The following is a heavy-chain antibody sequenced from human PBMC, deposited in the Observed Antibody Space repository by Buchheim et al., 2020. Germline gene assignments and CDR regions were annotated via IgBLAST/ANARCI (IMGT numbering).Heavy chain of an antibody. CDR1: GGSFSGYY. CDR2: INHSGST. CDR3: ARVPTLYGSGRTYYYYGMDV. Sequence: QVQLQQWGAGLLKPSETLSLTCAVYGGSFSGYYWSWIRQPPGKGLEWIGEINHSGSTNYNPSLKSRVTISVDTSKNQFSLKLSSVTAADTAVYYCARVPTLYGSGRTYYYYGMDVWGQGTT. J-gene: IGHJ6*02. V-gene: IGHV4-34*01. D-gene: IGHD3-10*01.